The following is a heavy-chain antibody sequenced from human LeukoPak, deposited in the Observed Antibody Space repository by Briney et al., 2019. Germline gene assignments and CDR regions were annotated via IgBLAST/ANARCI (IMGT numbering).Heavy chain of an antibody. CDR3: AKADTAMVTADY. J-gene: IGHJ4*02. V-gene: IGHV3-74*01. D-gene: IGHD5-18*01. Sequence: GGSLRLSCAASGFTLSGYWMHWVRQAPGEGLVWVSRIDPDGITTNYADSVKGRFTTSRDNARNTLYLQMNSLRTEDTALYYCAKADTAMVTADYWGQGTLVTVSS. CDR1: GFTLSGYW. CDR2: IDPDGITT.